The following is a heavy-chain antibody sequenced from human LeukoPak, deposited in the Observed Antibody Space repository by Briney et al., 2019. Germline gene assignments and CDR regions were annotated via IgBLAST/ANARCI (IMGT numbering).Heavy chain of an antibody. CDR2: IFGSGGSA. D-gene: IGHD2-15*01. J-gene: IGHJ4*02. CDR3: AKTTTGYSSGRYPAWPIDY. V-gene: IGHV3-23*01. Sequence: GGSLRPSCAASGFTFGSYAMYWVRQAPGKGLEWVSGIFGSGGSAHYADSVKGRFTISRDNSKNTVYLQMDSLRAEDTAIYYCAKTTTGYSSGRYPAWPIDYWGQGTLVTVSS. CDR1: GFTFGSYA.